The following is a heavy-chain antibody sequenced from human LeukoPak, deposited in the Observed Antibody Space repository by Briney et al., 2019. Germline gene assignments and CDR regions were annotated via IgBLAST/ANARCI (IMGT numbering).Heavy chain of an antibody. V-gene: IGHV3-30*18. Sequence: GGSLRLSCAASGFSFNSHGMHWVRQAPDKGLEWVAVISDDGSKGYYADSVKGRFTISRENSKNVLYLQMSSLRAEDTAVYYCAKCDDYGDYHVSDYWGQGTLVTVSS. CDR3: AKCDDYGDYHVSDY. D-gene: IGHD4-17*01. CDR2: ISDDGSKG. J-gene: IGHJ4*02. CDR1: GFSFNSHG.